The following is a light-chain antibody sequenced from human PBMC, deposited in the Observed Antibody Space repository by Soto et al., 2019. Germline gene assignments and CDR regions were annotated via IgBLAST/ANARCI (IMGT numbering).Light chain of an antibody. Sequence: EIVLTQSPATLPLSPGERATLSCRASQSVGSSLAWYQQKPGQAPRLLINDSSNRATGIPARFSGSGSGTDFTLTISSLEPEDFAVYYFQQRNDWPLTFGGGTKVEIK. J-gene: IGKJ4*01. V-gene: IGKV3-11*01. CDR3: QQRNDWPLT. CDR1: QSVGSS. CDR2: DSS.